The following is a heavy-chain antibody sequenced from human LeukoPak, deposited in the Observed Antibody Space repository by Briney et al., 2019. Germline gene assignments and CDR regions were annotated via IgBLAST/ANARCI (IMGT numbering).Heavy chain of an antibody. CDR3: AALIAAPQAFDI. Sequence: GGSLRLSCAASGFTVSSNYMSWVRQAPGKGLEWVSVIYSGGSTYYADSVRGRFTISRDNSKNTLYLQMNSLRVEDTAVYYCAALIAAPQAFDIWGQGTMVTVSS. CDR1: GFTVSSNY. D-gene: IGHD6-13*01. J-gene: IGHJ3*02. CDR2: IYSGGST. V-gene: IGHV3-53*01.